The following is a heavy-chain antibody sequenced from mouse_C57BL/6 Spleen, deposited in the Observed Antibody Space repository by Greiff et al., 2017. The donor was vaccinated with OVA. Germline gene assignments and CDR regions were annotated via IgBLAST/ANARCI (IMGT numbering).Heavy chain of an antibody. CDR3: AREEGTGRWYFDV. Sequence: VQLQQSGAELVRPGTSVKMSCKASGYTFTNYWIGWAKQRPGHGLEWIGDIYPGGGYTNYNEKFKGKTTLTADKSSSTAYMQFSSLTSEDSAIYYCAREEGTGRWYFDVWGTGTTVTVSS. D-gene: IGHD3-3*01. J-gene: IGHJ1*03. CDR2: IYPGGGYT. CDR1: GYTFTNYW. V-gene: IGHV1-63*01.